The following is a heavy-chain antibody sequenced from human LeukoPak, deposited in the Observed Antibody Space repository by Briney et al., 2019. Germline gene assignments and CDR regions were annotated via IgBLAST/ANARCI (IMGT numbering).Heavy chain of an antibody. CDR2: IYSGGST. J-gene: IGHJ6*02. V-gene: IGHV3-53*01. D-gene: IGHD1-14*01. CDR3: VRDRTQDYYYGMDV. CDR1: GFTVSSNY. Sequence: PGGSLRLSCAASGFTVSSNYMSWVRQAPGKGLEWVSVIYSGGSTYYADSVKGRFTISRDNSKNTLYLQMNSLRAEDTAVYYCVRDRTQDYYYGMDVWGQGTTVTVSS.